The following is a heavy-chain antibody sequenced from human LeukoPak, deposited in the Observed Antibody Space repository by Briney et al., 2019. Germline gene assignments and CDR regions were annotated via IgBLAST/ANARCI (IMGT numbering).Heavy chain of an antibody. V-gene: IGHV4-59*01. CDR1: GGSINNYY. CDR2: IYYSGST. D-gene: IGHD3-22*01. J-gene: IGHJ6*03. Sequence: SETLSLTCTVSGGSINNYYWSWIRQPPGKGLEWIGYIYYSGSTNYNPSLKSRVTISLDTSKNQFSLKLSSVTAADTAVYYCARGSRYSDTSGYYYSHYYMDVWGKGTTVTVSS. CDR3: ARGSRYSDTSGYYYSHYYMDV.